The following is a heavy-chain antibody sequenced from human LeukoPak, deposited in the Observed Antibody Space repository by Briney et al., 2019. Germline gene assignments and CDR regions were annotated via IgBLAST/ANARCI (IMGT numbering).Heavy chain of an antibody. V-gene: IGHV4-59*08. CDR2: IYYSGST. CDR3: ARVAGSGWYPDY. CDR1: GGSISSYY. D-gene: IGHD6-19*01. Sequence: TSETLSLTCTVSGGSISSYYWSWIRQPPGRGLEWIGCIYYSGSTNYNPSLKSRVTISVDTSKNQFSLKLSSVTAADTAVYYCARVAGSGWYPDYWGQGTLVTVSS. J-gene: IGHJ4*02.